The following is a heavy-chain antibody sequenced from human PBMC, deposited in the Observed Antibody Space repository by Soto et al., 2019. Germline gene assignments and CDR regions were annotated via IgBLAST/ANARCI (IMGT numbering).Heavy chain of an antibody. D-gene: IGHD2-15*01. CDR2: IKSKTDGGTT. J-gene: IGHJ4*02. Sequence: EVQLVESGGGLVKPGGSLRLSCAASGFTFSNAWMSWVRQAPGKGAEWVGRIKSKTDGGTTDYAAPVKGSLTISRDDSKNTLYLQMNSLKTEDTAVYYCTTEALVCSGGSCPDYWGQGTLVTVSS. CDR3: TTEALVCSGGSCPDY. V-gene: IGHV3-15*01. CDR1: GFTFSNAW.